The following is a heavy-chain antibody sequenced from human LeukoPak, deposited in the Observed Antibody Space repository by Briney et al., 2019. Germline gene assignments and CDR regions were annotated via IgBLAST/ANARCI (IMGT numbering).Heavy chain of an antibody. V-gene: IGHV3-11*05. CDR2: FDRGRDGK. CDR1: GFSFSDYY. D-gene: IGHD5-12*01. J-gene: IGHJ4*02. CDR3: ARERYAGYYFDY. Sequence: PGGSLRLSCAGSGFSFSDYYMAWVRQTPGKGLQRVSFFDRGRDGKAHADSVEGRFTSSRDNDKNSLYLLMNSLTADDTAVYYCARERYAGYYFDYWGQGTLVTVSS.